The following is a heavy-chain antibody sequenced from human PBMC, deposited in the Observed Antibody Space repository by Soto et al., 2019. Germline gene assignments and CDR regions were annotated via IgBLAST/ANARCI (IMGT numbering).Heavy chain of an antibody. D-gene: IGHD3-10*01. V-gene: IGHV4-31*03. CDR3: ARVDGSGSSPSDYYYYYMDV. CDR2: IFYSGST. J-gene: IGHJ6*03. Sequence: SETLSLTCTVSGGSISSVGYYWSWIRLHPGKGLEWIGYIFYSGSTYYNPSLKSRVTISVDTSKNQFSLKLSSATAADTAVYYCARVDGSGSSPSDYYYYYMDVWGKGTTVTVSS. CDR1: GGSISSVGYY.